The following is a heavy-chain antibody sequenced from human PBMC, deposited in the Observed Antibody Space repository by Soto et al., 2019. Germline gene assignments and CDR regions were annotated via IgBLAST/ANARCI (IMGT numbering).Heavy chain of an antibody. CDR2: INHSGST. CDR3: ARVRSSSSVGYFDY. D-gene: IGHD6-6*01. Sequence: SENLSLTCAVYGGSFSGYYWSWIRQPPGKGLEWIGEINHSGSTNYNPSLKSRVTISVDTSKNQFSLKLSSVTAADTAVYYCARVRSSSSVGYFDYWGQGTLVIVSS. CDR1: GGSFSGYY. J-gene: IGHJ4*02. V-gene: IGHV4-34*01.